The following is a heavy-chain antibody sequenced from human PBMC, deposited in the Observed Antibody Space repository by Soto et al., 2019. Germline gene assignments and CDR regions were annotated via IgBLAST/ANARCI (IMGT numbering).Heavy chain of an antibody. J-gene: IGHJ4*02. CDR1: GGSISSSSYY. Sequence: PSETLSLTCTVSGGSISSSSYYWGWIRQPPGKGLEWIGSIYYSGSTYYNPSLKSRVTISVDTSKNQFSLKLSPVTAADTAVYYCARVDFWSGYYTGSTFDYWGQGTLVTVSS. CDR3: ARVDFWSGYYTGSTFDY. V-gene: IGHV4-39*01. CDR2: IYYSGST. D-gene: IGHD3-3*01.